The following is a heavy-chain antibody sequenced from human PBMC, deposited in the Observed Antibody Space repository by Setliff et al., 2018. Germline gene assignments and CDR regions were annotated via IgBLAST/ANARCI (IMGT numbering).Heavy chain of an antibody. V-gene: IGHV4-4*07. CDR2: IYTSGST. CDR1: GGSISSYF. D-gene: IGHD7-27*01. Sequence: PSETLSLTCTISGGSISSYFWTWIQQPAGKGLEWIGRIYTSGSTNYSPSLKSRVTMSIDTSKNQFSLKLTSVTAADTAVYYCVRDLPELTGRSFDPWGQGTQVTVSS. J-gene: IGHJ5*01. CDR3: VRDLPELTGRSFDP.